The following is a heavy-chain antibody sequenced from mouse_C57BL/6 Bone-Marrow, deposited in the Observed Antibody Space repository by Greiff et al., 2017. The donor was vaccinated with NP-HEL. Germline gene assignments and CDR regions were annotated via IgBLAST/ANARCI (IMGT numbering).Heavy chain of an antibody. J-gene: IGHJ1*03. CDR1: GYTFTDYN. CDR3: ARWALYDGYYYWYFDV. Sequence: EVQLQQSGPELVKPGASVKMSCKASGYTFTDYNMHWVKQSHGKSLEWIGYINPNNGGTSYNQKFKGKATLTVNKSSSTAYMELRSLTSEDSAVYYCARWALYDGYYYWYFDVWGTGTTVTVSS. V-gene: IGHV1-22*01. D-gene: IGHD2-3*01. CDR2: INPNNGGT.